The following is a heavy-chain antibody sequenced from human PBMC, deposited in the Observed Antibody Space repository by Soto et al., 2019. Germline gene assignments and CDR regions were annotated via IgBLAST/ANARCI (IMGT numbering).Heavy chain of an antibody. Sequence: VQLVESGGGVVQPGRSLRLSCVASGFTFSDYGMHWVRQAPGKGLEWVAVIAYDGSNKYYADSVKGRFTISRDNSKNTLYLQMDSLRTEDTAVYYCAKNHQRAPSRDGYNLIDYWGQGTLVTVSS. J-gene: IGHJ4*02. CDR3: AKNHQRAPSRDGYNLIDY. D-gene: IGHD5-12*01. V-gene: IGHV3-30*18. CDR1: GFTFSDYG. CDR2: IAYDGSNK.